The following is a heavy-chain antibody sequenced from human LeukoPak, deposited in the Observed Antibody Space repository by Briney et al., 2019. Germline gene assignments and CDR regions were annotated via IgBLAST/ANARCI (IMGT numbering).Heavy chain of an antibody. CDR2: IYTSGST. Sequence: ASETLSLTCTVSGGSISSYYWSWIRQPPGKGLEWIGYIYTSGSTIYNPSLKSRVTISVDTSKNQFSLKLSSVTAADTAVYYCAGSGQTITMVRGWLYPLTFDPWGQGTLVTVSS. V-gene: IGHV4-4*09. D-gene: IGHD3-10*01. CDR1: GGSISSYY. CDR3: AGSGQTITMVRGWLYPLTFDP. J-gene: IGHJ5*02.